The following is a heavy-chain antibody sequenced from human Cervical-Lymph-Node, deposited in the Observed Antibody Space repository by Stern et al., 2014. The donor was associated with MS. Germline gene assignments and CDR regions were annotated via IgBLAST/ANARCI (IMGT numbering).Heavy chain of an antibody. CDR2: IWNDGSNK. CDR1: GFTFRNYG. D-gene: IGHD6-19*01. Sequence: VQLVESGGGVVQPGRSLRLSCAASGFTFRNYGMHWVRQAPGKGLEWEAVIWNDGSNKYYADSVKGRFTISRDNSKNTLYLQLNSLRVEDTAVHYCARDPKGADYFDYWGQGTLVTVSS. V-gene: IGHV3-33*01. CDR3: ARDPKGADYFDY. J-gene: IGHJ4*02.